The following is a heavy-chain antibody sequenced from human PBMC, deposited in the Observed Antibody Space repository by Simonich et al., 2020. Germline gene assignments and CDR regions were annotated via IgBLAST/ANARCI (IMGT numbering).Heavy chain of an antibody. CDR2: ISPILGIA. V-gene: IGHV1-69*09. CDR3: ARTNTMRELDTMVRGVDYFDY. CDR1: GGTFSSYA. Sequence: QVQLVQSGAEVKKPGSSVKVSCKASGGTFSSYAISWVRQAPGQGLEWMGGISPILGIANYAQKFQGRGTITADKSTSTAYMELSSLRSEDTAVYYCARTNTMRELDTMVRGVDYFDYWGQGTLVTVSS. J-gene: IGHJ4*02. D-gene: IGHD3-10*01.